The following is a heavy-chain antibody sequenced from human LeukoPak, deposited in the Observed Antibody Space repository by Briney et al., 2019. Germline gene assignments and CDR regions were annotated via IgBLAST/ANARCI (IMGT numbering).Heavy chain of an antibody. CDR2: IYYSGST. CDR3: ARENTAMGVSDWFDP. CDR1: GGSISSYY. Sequence: SETLSLTCTVSGGSISSYYWSWIRQPPGKGLEWIGYIYYSGSTNYNPSLKSRVTISVDTSKNQFSLKLSSVTAADTAVYYCARENTAMGVSDWFDPWGQGTLVTVSS. D-gene: IGHD5-18*01. V-gene: IGHV4-59*01. J-gene: IGHJ5*02.